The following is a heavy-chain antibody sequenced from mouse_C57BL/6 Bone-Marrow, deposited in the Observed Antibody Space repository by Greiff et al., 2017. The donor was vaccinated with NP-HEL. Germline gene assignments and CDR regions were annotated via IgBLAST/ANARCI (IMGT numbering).Heavy chain of an antibody. J-gene: IGHJ2*01. CDR3: ARPYYDYDEGYYFDY. CDR2: IYPGSGST. V-gene: IGHV1-55*01. D-gene: IGHD2-4*01. Sequence: QVQLQQSGAELVKPGASVKMSCKASGYTFTSYWITWVKQRPGQGLEWIGDIYPGSGSTNYNEKFKSKATLTVDTSSSTAYMQLSSLTSEDSAVYYCARPYYDYDEGYYFDYWGQGTTLTVSS. CDR1: GYTFTSYW.